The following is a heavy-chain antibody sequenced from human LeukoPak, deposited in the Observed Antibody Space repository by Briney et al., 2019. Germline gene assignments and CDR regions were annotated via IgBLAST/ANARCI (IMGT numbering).Heavy chain of an antibody. CDR2: LNHRESI. V-gene: IGHV4-34*01. D-gene: IGHD1-1*01. Sequence: MSSETLSLTCSVYGGSFSGYYWSWIRQPPGKGLEWIGELNHRESIVYNPSLKSRVIIPIDTSNNQFSLKLSSVTAVDTAVYYCVKGEKRGTHDGASWGQGTLVAVSS. CDR1: GGSFSGYY. J-gene: IGHJ5*02. CDR3: VKGEKRGTHDGAS.